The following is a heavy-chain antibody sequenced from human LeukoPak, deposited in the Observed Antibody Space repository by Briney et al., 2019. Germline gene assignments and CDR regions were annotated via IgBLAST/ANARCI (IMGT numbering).Heavy chain of an antibody. CDR3: ARERLRPQVVPAAIQYLRWFDP. D-gene: IGHD2-2*01. CDR2: INPNSGGT. V-gene: IGHV1-2*02. J-gene: IGHJ5*02. Sequence: GASVKVSCKASGYTFTGYYMHWVRQAPGQGLEWMGWINPNSGGTNYAQKFQGRVTMTRDTSISAAYMELSRLRSDDTAVYYCARERLRPQVVPAAIQYLRWFDPWGQGTLVTVSS. CDR1: GYTFTGYY.